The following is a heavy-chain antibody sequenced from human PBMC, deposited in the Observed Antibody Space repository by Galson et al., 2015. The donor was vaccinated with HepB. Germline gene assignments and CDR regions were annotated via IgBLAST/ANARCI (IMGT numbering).Heavy chain of an antibody. CDR3: AREGGGGVHWYAMDV. V-gene: IGHV3-33*08. CDR1: GFTFSSYG. D-gene: IGHD2-8*01. Sequence: SLRLSCAASGFTFSSYGIRWVRQAPGKGLEWVAEIWHDGSKKYYVDSVKGRFTISRDNSKNPLYLQMNSLRAEDTAVYYCAREGGGGVHWYAMDVWGQGTTVTVSS. CDR2: IWHDGSKK. J-gene: IGHJ3*01.